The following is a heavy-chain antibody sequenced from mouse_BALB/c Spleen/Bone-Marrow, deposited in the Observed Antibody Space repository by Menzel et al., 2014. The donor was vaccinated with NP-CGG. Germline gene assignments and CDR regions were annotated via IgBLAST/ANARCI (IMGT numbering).Heavy chain of an antibody. D-gene: IGHD2-2*01. CDR3: ARQGIYYGYDPFAY. Sequence: DVQLVESGGGLVQPGGSLKLSCAPSGFTCSDYYMYWVRQTPEKRLEWVAYISNGGGSTYYPDTVKGRFTISRDNAKNTLYLQMSRLKSEDTAMYYCARQGIYYGYDPFAYWGQGTLVTVS. V-gene: IGHV5-12*01. CDR2: ISNGGGST. J-gene: IGHJ3*01. CDR1: GFTCSDYY.